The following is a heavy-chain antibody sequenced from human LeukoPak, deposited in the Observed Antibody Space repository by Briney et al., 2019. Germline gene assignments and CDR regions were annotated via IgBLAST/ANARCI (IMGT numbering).Heavy chain of an antibody. Sequence: GESLKISCKGSGYRFAGYWIGWVRQMPGKGLEWMGIIYPGDSDTRYSPSFQGQVTISADKSISTAYLQWSSLKASDTAMYYCARPDCSGGSCYSGFDYWGQGTLVTVSS. CDR1: GYRFAGYW. V-gene: IGHV5-51*01. J-gene: IGHJ4*02. CDR3: ARPDCSGGSCYSGFDY. D-gene: IGHD2-15*01. CDR2: IYPGDSDT.